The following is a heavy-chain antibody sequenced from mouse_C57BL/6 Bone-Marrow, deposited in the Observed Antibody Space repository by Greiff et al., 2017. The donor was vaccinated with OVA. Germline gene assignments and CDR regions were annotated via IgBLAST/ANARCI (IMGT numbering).Heavy chain of an antibody. V-gene: IGHV3-6*01. CDR3: ARGTVYYYGSPWFAY. Sequence: ESGPGLVKPSQSLSLTCSVTGYSITSGYYWNWIRQFPGNKLEWMGYISYDGSNNYNPSLKNRISITRDTSKNQFFLKLNSVTTEDTATYYCARGTVYYYGSPWFAYWGQGTLVTVSA. CDR1: GYSITSGYY. CDR2: ISYDGSN. D-gene: IGHD1-1*01. J-gene: IGHJ3*01.